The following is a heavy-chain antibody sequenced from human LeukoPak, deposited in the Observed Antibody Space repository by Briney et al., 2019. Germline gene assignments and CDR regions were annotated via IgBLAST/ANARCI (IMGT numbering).Heavy chain of an antibody. J-gene: IGHJ4*02. Sequence: GGSLRLSCAASGFTFSSYAMGWVRQAPGKGLEWVSAISGSGGSTYYADSVKGRFTISRDNSKNTLYLQMNSLRAEDTAVYYCAKLVGHDYYDSSGYYYGRDQVYFDYWGQGTLVTVPS. CDR2: ISGSGGST. CDR3: AKLVGHDYYDSSGYYYGRDQVYFDY. D-gene: IGHD3-22*01. V-gene: IGHV3-23*01. CDR1: GFTFSSYA.